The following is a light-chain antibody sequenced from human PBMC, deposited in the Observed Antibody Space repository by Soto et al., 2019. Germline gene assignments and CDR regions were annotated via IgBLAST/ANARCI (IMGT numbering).Light chain of an antibody. CDR1: RSDVGGYNY. Sequence: QSVLTQPASVSGSPGQSITISCTGTRSDVGGYNYVSWYQHHPGKAPKLMIYEVSNRPSGVSTRFSGSKSGNTASLTISGLQTEDEAYYFCSSYTGTSTLDVFGTGTKVTVL. CDR3: SSYTGTSTLDV. J-gene: IGLJ1*01. V-gene: IGLV2-14*01. CDR2: EVS.